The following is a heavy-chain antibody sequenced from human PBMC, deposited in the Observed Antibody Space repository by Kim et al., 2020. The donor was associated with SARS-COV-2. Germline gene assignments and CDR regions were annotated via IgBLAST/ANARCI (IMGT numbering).Heavy chain of an antibody. J-gene: IGHJ4*02. CDR3: AKDLGSGGAIKGLFDY. V-gene: IGHV3-33*06. Sequence: SVKGRFTISRDNSKNTLYLQMNSLRAEDTAVYYCAKDLGSGGAIKGLFDYWGQGTLVTVSS. D-gene: IGHD3-16*01.